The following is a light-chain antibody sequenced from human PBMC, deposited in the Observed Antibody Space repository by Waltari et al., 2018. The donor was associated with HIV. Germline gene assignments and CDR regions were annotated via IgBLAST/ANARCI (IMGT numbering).Light chain of an antibody. Sequence: QSALPHPASVSGSPGHSITIPCTGTSSDVGGYKLVSWYQQHPGKAPKLMIYEVSKRPSGVSNRFSGSKSGNTASLTISGLQAEDEADYYCCAYAGSTTYVIFGGGTKLTVL. CDR3: CAYAGSTTYVI. CDR1: SSDVGGYKL. J-gene: IGLJ2*01. CDR2: EVS. V-gene: IGLV2-23*02.